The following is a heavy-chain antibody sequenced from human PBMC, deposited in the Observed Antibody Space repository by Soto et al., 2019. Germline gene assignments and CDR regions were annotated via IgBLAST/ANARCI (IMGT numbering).Heavy chain of an antibody. D-gene: IGHD2-21*02. V-gene: IGHV3-23*01. CDR1: GFTFSSYA. J-gene: IGHJ4*02. CDR2: ISGSGGST. Sequence: EVQLLESGGGLVQPGGSLRLSCAASGFTFSSYAMSWVRQAPGKGLEWVSAISGSGGSTYYADSVKGRFTISRDNSKNTLYLQMNSLRAEDTAVYYCATPTILPYCGGDCYYPYFDYWGKGTLVTVSS. CDR3: ATPTILPYCGGDCYYPYFDY.